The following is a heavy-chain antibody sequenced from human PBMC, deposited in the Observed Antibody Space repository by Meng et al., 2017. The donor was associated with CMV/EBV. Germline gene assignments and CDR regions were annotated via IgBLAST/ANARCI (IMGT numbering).Heavy chain of an antibody. J-gene: IGHJ5*02. Sequence: QRQLQESGPGLVKPSETLSLTRTVSGGSISSSSSYWGWIRQPPGKGLEWIGSIYYSGSTYYNPSLKSRVTISVDTSKNQFSLKLSSVTAADTAVYYCARSIAARPYRYNWFDPWGQGTLVTVSS. CDR2: IYYSGST. V-gene: IGHV4-39*07. CDR1: GGSISSSSSY. D-gene: IGHD6-6*01. CDR3: ARSIAARPYRYNWFDP.